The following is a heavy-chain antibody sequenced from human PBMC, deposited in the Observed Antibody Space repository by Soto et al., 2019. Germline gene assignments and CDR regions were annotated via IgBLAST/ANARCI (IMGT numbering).Heavy chain of an antibody. D-gene: IGHD4-17*01. J-gene: IGHJ3*02. CDR1: GGSFSGYY. CDR2: INHSGST. V-gene: IGHV4-34*01. Sequence: QVQLQQWGAGLLKPSETLSLTCAVYGGSFSGYYWSWIRQPPGKGLEWIGEINHSGSTNYNPSLKSRVTISVDASENQYSLKLSSVNAADTAVYYCARGRHDGDHYVKRGAFDIWGQGTMVTVAS. CDR3: ARGRHDGDHYVKRGAFDI.